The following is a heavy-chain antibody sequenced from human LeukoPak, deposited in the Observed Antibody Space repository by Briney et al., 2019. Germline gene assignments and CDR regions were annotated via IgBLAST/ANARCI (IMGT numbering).Heavy chain of an antibody. CDR3: ARSRRLEGAYYFDY. J-gene: IGHJ4*02. D-gene: IGHD1-1*01. CDR2: IIPIFGTA. Sequence: SVKVSCKASGGTFSSYAISWVRQAPGQGLEWMRGIIPIFGTANYAQKFQGRVTITADESTSTAYMELSSLRSEDTAVYYCARSRRLEGAYYFDYWGQGTLVTVSS. V-gene: IGHV1-69*13. CDR1: GGTFSSYA.